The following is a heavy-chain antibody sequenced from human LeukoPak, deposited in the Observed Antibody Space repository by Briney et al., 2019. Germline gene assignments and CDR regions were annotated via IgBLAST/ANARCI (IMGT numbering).Heavy chain of an antibody. CDR1: GYTFTSYA. Sequence: ASVKVSCKASGYTFTSYAMHWVRQAPGQRLEWMGWINAGNGNTKYSQKFQGRVTITRDTSASTAYMELSSLRSEDTAVYYCARKRRWRNYYYMDVWGKGTTVTVSS. D-gene: IGHD4-23*01. CDR2: INAGNGNT. J-gene: IGHJ6*03. V-gene: IGHV1-3*01. CDR3: ARKRRWRNYYYMDV.